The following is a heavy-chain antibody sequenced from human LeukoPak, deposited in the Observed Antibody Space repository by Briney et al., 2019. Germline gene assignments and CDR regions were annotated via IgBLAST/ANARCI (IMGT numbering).Heavy chain of an antibody. CDR2: ISSSSSYI. V-gene: IGHV3-21*01. CDR1: GFTFSSYS. Sequence: KSGGSLRLSCAASGFTFSSYSMNWVRQAPGKGLEWVSSISSSSSYIYYADSVKGRFTISRDNAKNSLYLQMNSLRAEDTAVYYCARAEEDIVVVPAAETNFYYYYYMDVWGKGTTVTISS. D-gene: IGHD2-2*01. CDR3: ARAEEDIVVVPAAETNFYYYYYMDV. J-gene: IGHJ6*03.